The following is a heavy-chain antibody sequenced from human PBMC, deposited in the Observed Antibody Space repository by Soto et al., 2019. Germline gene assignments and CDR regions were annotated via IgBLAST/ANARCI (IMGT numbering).Heavy chain of an antibody. J-gene: IGHJ5*02. CDR3: AKDFRMAYYYDSSAAGFDP. CDR2: ILYDGSNK. V-gene: IGHV3-30*02. D-gene: IGHD3-22*01. Sequence: GGSLRLSCAASGFTFSNYGMHWARQAPGKGLEWVAAILYDGSNKYYADSVKGRFTISRDNSKNTLYLQMNSLRAEDTAVYYCAKDFRMAYYYDSSAAGFDPWGQGTLVTVSS. CDR1: GFTFSNYG.